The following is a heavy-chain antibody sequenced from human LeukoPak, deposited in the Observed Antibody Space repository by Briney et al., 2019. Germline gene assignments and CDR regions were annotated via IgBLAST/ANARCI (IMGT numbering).Heavy chain of an antibody. CDR3: ARDSIVGAREFDY. V-gene: IGHV1-2*02. CDR1: GYTFTGYY. CDR2: INPNSGGP. D-gene: IGHD1-26*01. J-gene: IGHJ4*02. Sequence: ASVKVSCKASGYTFTGYYMHWVRQAPGQGLEWMGWINPNSGGPNYAQKFQGRVTMTRDTSISTAYMELSRLRSDDTAVYYCARDSIVGAREFDYWGQGTLVTVSS.